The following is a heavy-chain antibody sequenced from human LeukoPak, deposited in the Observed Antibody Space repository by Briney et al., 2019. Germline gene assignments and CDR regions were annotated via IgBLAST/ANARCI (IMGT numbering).Heavy chain of an antibody. D-gene: IGHD3-10*01. CDR1: GFTVSSNY. CDR3: AKGLPRRGFDY. CDR2: ISGSGGST. V-gene: IGHV3-23*01. Sequence: GGSLRLSCAASGFTVSSNYMSWVRQAPGKGLEWVSAISGSGGSTYYADSVKGRFTISRDNSKNTLYLQMNSLRAEDTAVYYCAKGLPRRGFDYWGQGTLVTVSS. J-gene: IGHJ4*02.